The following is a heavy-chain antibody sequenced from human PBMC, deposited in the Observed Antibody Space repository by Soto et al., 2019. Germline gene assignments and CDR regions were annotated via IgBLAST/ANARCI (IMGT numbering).Heavy chain of an antibody. CDR2: INHSGST. Sequence: PSETLSLTCAVYGGSFSGYYWSWIRQPPGKGLEWIGEINHSGSTNYNPSLKSRVTISVDTSKNQFSLRLSSVTAADTAVYYCARDGGDGSGGGCYFDGFDVWGQGTMVTVSS. CDR1: GGSFSGYY. V-gene: IGHV4-34*01. CDR3: ARDGGDGSGGGCYFDGFDV. D-gene: IGHD2-15*01. J-gene: IGHJ3*01.